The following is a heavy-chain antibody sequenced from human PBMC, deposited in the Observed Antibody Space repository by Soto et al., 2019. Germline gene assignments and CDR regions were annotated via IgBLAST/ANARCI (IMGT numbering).Heavy chain of an antibody. D-gene: IGHD6-25*01. CDR3: ATENGYRSGGFEFDY. CDR2: ISGSGGST. V-gene: IGHV3-23*01. Sequence: EVQLLESGGGLVQPGGSLRLSCAASGFTFSSYAMSWVRQAPGKGLEWVSAISGSGGSTYYADSVKGRFTISRDNSXXTRYLQMKSLRAGDTAGYYCATENGYRSGGFEFDYWGRGTLVTVSS. J-gene: IGHJ4*02. CDR1: GFTFSSYA.